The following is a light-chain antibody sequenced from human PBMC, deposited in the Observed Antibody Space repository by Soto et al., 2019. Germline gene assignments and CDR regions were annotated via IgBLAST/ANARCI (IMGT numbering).Light chain of an antibody. Sequence: QSVLTQPPSTSGTPGQRVTISCSGSSSNIGTNTVNWYQQVPGTAPKLLIYSNDQRPSGVPDRFSGSKSGTSVSLAISGLQSEDEADYFCAAWAASLNGVVFGGGTKLTVL. CDR3: AAWAASLNGVV. J-gene: IGLJ3*02. CDR1: SSNIGTNT. V-gene: IGLV1-44*01. CDR2: SND.